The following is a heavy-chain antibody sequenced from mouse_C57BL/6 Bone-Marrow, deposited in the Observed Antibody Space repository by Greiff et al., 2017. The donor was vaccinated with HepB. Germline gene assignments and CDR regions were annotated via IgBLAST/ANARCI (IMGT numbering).Heavy chain of an antibody. D-gene: IGHD2-3*01. CDR2: ISSGGDYI. Sequence: EVKVVESGEGLVKPGGSLKLSCAASGFTFSSYAMSWVRQTPEKRLEWVAYISSGGDYIYYADTVKGRFTISRDNARNTRYLQRSSLKSEDTAMYYCTRVGGYYVLDYWGQGTTLTVSS. CDR1: GFTFSSYA. V-gene: IGHV5-9-1*02. J-gene: IGHJ2*01. CDR3: TRVGGYYVLDY.